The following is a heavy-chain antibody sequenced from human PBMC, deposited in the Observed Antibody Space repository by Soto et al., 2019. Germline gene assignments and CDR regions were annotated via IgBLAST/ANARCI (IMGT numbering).Heavy chain of an antibody. CDR1: GGSVSSGSYY. CDR3: ARYYGSGSYYYYGMDV. V-gene: IGHV4-61*01. Sequence: SETLSLTCTVSGGSVSSGSYYWSWTRQPPGKGLEWIGYIYYSGSTNYNPSLKSRVTISVDTSKNQFSLKLSSVTAADTAVYYCARYYGSGSYYYYGMDVWGQGTTVTVSS. CDR2: IYYSGST. D-gene: IGHD3-10*01. J-gene: IGHJ6*02.